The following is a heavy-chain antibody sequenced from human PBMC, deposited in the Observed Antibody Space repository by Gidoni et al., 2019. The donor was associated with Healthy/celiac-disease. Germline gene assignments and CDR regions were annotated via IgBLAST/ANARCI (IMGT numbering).Heavy chain of an antibody. Sequence: QVPLVESGGGVVQPGTSLRLSCAASGFTFRTHGMPSVRQAPGKGLEWVAVIWYDGSNKYYADSVKGRFTISRDNSKNTLYLQMNSLRAEDTAVYYCARDPGGVAAAGNYYYYYYMDVWGKGTTVTVSS. V-gene: IGHV3-33*01. J-gene: IGHJ6*03. CDR2: IWYDGSNK. CDR1: GFTFRTHG. D-gene: IGHD6-13*01. CDR3: ARDPGGVAAAGNYYYYYYMDV.